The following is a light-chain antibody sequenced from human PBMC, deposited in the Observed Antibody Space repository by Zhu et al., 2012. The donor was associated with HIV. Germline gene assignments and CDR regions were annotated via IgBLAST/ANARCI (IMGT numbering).Light chain of an antibody. CDR3: QQYNIWPPWT. V-gene: IGKV3D-15*01. CDR1: QSVSNK. Sequence: EIVMTQSPATLSVSPGERVTLSCRASQSVSNKLAWYQQKPGQPPRLLIYHVTSRATDLPARFSGSGSETEFTLTISSIQSEDFATYYCQQYNIWPPWTFGQGTKAE. CDR2: HVT. J-gene: IGKJ1*01.